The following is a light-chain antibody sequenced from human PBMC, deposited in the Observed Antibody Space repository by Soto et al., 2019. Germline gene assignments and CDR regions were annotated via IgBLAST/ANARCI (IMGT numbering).Light chain of an antibody. CDR3: SSYTSRV. J-gene: IGLJ2*01. CDR2: EVS. Sequence: QSALTQPASVSGSPGQSITIYCTGTSSDVGGYNYVSWYQQHPGKAPKLMIYEVSNRPSGVSNRFSGSKSGNTASLTISGLQAEDEADYYCSSYTSRVFGGGTKVTVL. CDR1: SSDVGGYNY. V-gene: IGLV2-14*01.